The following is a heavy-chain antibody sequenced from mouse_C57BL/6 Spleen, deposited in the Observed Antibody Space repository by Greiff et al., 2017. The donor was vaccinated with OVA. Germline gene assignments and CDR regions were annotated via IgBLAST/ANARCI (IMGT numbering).Heavy chain of an antibody. CDR3: ARGGEAMDY. J-gene: IGHJ4*01. Sequence: VMLVESGAELVRPGASVKLSCKASGYTFTDYYINWVKQRPGQGLEWIARIYPGSGNTYYNEKFKGKATLTAEKSSSTAYMQLSSLTSEDSAVYFCARGGEAMDYWGQGTSVTVSS. V-gene: IGHV1-76*01. CDR1: GYTFTDYY. CDR2: IYPGSGNT.